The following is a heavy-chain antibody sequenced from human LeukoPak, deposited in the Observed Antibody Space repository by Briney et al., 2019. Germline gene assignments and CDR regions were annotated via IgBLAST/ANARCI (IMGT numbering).Heavy chain of an antibody. CDR3: ARAEKAVTGTLDS. CDR2: MYNRGST. J-gene: IGHJ4*02. Sequence: ASETLSLTCTVSGDPISNYYWSWIRQSPGKELEWIGYMYNRGSTIYNPSLKSRVTISTDTSKNRFSLRLTSVTAADTAVYYCARAEKAVTGTLDSWGQGTLITVSS. V-gene: IGHV4-59*01. D-gene: IGHD6-19*01. CDR1: GDPISNYY.